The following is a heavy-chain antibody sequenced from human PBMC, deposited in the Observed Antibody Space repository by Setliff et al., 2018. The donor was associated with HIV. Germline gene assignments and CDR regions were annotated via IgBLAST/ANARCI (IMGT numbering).Heavy chain of an antibody. CDR2: ISRGGDSI. Sequence: PGGSLRLSCAASGFTFWSHSMLWVRQAPGKGLQWVAYISRGGDSIFYEDSVKGRFTISRDTSKNTLYLQMNSLRAGDTAVYYCAGETNTMIRGALDRWGQGTMVTVSS. V-gene: IGHV3-48*01. D-gene: IGHD3-10*01. CDR1: GFTFWSHS. CDR3: AGETNTMIRGALDR. J-gene: IGHJ3*01.